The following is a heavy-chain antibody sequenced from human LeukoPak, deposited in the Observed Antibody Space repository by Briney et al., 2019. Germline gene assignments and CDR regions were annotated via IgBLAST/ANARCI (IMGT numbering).Heavy chain of an antibody. CDR3: AREGRRTYDDFDY. V-gene: IGHV3-11*04. Sequence: GGSLRLSCAASGFTFSDYYMSLIRQAPGKGLEWVSYISSSGSTRYYADSVQGRFTISRDNAKNSLYLQMSSLRAEDMAVYYCAREGRRTYDDFDYWGQGTLVTVSS. CDR2: ISSSGSTR. CDR1: GFTFSDYY. J-gene: IGHJ4*02. D-gene: IGHD5-12*01.